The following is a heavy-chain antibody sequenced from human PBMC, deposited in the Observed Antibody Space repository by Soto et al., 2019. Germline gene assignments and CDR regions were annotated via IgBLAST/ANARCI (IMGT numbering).Heavy chain of an antibody. V-gene: IGHV3-9*01. Sequence: EVQLVESGGGLVQPGRSLRLSCAASGFTFDDYAMHWVRQVPGKGLEWVSGINWNSGSIGYADSVKGRFVISRDNAKNALHLEMNSLRAEDTAFYYCVKDEMINWYSGHFRHWGYGTLVTIPS. D-gene: IGHD1-26*01. CDR2: INWNSGSI. CDR1: GFTFDDYA. J-gene: IGHJ1*01. CDR3: VKDEMINWYSGHFRH.